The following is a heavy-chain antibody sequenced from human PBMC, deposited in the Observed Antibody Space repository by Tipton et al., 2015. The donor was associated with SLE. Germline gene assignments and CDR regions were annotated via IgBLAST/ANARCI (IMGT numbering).Heavy chain of an antibody. CDR3: ARYDFWSGYPGDY. CDR2: IYYSGST. V-gene: IGHV4-59*11. Sequence: TLSLTCTVSGGSISSHYWSWIRQPPGKGLEWIGYIYYSGSTNYNPSLKSRVTISVDTSKNQFSLKLSSVTAADTAVYYCARYDFWSGYPGDYWGQGTLVTVSS. J-gene: IGHJ4*02. D-gene: IGHD3-3*01. CDR1: GGSISSHY.